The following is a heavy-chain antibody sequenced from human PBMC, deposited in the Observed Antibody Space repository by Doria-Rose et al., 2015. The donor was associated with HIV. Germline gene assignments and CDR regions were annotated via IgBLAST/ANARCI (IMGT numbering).Heavy chain of an antibody. CDR3: ARIKSSRWYHKYYFDF. CDR2: IFSDDDR. Sequence: VTLKESGPVLVKPTETLTLTCTVSGVSLSSPGMGVSWIRQPPGKALEWLANIFSDDDRAYKTSLKSRLTISRGTSKSQVVLTMTGMDPVDTATYYCARIKSSRWYHKYYFDFWGQGTLVIVSA. J-gene: IGHJ4*02. CDR1: GVSLSSPGMG. V-gene: IGHV2-26*01. D-gene: IGHD6-13*01.